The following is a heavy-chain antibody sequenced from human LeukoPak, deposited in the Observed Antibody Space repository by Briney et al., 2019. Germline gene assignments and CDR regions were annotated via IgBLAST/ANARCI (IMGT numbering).Heavy chain of an antibody. J-gene: IGHJ4*02. D-gene: IGHD3-3*01. CDR1: GGSFSGYY. CDR2: INHSGST. CDR3: ARAPLYYYDFWSGPDY. Sequence: PSETLSLTCAVYGGSFSGYYWSWLRQPPGKGLEWIGEINHSGSTNYNPSLTSRVTISVDTSKNQFSLMLSSVTAADTAVYYCARAPLYYYDFWSGPDYWGQGTLVTVSS. V-gene: IGHV4-34*01.